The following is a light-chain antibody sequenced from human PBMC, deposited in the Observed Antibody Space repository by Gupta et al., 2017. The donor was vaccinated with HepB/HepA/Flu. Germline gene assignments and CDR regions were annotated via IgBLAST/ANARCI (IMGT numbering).Light chain of an antibody. J-gene: IGKJ4*01. CDR1: QSVSSIY. V-gene: IGKV3-20*01. Sequence: EIVLTQSPGTLSLSPGERATLSCRASQSVSSIYLAWYQQRPGQTPRLLIHGASSRATGIPDKFSGSGSGTDFTLSISRLEPEDFAVYYCQYYGRSPLTFGGGTRVEIK. CDR2: GAS. CDR3: QYYGRSPLT.